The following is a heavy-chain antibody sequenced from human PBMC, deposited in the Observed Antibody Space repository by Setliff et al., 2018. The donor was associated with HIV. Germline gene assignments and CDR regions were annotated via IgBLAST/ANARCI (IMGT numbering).Heavy chain of an antibody. CDR2: IKQNGSEK. Sequence: GGSLRLSCVVSGFSFEKFWMNWVRQAPGKGLEWVANIKQNGSEKYYVDSVKGRFTISRDNAKNSLYLQMNSLRAEDTAVYYCARDIGRDYDTTEDWFDPWGQGTLVTVSS. CDR3: ARDIGRDYDTTEDWFDP. V-gene: IGHV3-7*03. CDR1: GFSFEKFW. J-gene: IGHJ5*02. D-gene: IGHD3-22*01.